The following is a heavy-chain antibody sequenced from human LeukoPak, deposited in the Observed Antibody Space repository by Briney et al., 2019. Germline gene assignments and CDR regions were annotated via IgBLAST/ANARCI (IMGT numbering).Heavy chain of an antibody. CDR1: GFTFSSYA. CDR2: ISDSGGYT. CDR3: AKSASPLTGYYRFDY. V-gene: IGHV3-23*01. Sequence: PGGSLRLSCAVSGFTFSSYAMSWVRQAPGKGLECVSAISDSGGYTYYADSVKGRFTISRDNSKNTLYLQVNSLRAEDTAVYYCAKSASPLTGYYRFDYWGQGTLVTVSS. D-gene: IGHD3-9*01. J-gene: IGHJ4*02.